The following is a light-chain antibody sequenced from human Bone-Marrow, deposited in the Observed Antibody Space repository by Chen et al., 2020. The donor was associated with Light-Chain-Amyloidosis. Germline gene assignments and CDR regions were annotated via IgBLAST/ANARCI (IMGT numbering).Light chain of an antibody. CDR3: QSADSSGTYEVI. CDR1: DLPTKY. Sequence: SSELTPPPPVSVSPGQTARITCSGDDLPTKYAYWYQQKPGQAPVLVIHRDTERPSGISERFSGSSSGTTATLTISGVQAEDGADYHCQSADSSGTYEVIFGGGTKLTVL. CDR2: RDT. V-gene: IGLV3-25*03. J-gene: IGLJ2*01.